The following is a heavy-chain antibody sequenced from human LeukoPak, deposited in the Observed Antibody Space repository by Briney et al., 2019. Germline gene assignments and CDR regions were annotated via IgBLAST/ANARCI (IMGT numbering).Heavy chain of an antibody. D-gene: IGHD6-6*01. J-gene: IGHJ4*02. Sequence: GGSLRLSCPASGFTFSSYAMSWVRQAPGKGLEWVSAISGGGGSTYYADSVKGRFTISRDNSKNTLYLQMNSLRAEDTAVYYCAKDQSYSSSTGDYWGQGTLVTVSS. V-gene: IGHV3-23*01. CDR2: ISGGGGST. CDR1: GFTFSSYA. CDR3: AKDQSYSSSTGDY.